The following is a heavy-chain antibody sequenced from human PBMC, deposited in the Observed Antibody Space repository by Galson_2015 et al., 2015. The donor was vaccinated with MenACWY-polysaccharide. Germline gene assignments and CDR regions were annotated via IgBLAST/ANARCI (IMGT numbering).Heavy chain of an antibody. J-gene: IGHJ4*02. Sequence: CAISGDSVSGNSVAWNWIRQSPSRGLEWLGRTYFRSKWYSDYAESVKSRISINADTSKNQFSLQLNSVTPEDTAVYYCARGLAVTGYYFDYWAREPWSPSPQ. CDR3: ARGLAVTGYYFDY. CDR2: TYFRSKWYS. CDR1: GDSVSGNSVA. V-gene: IGHV6-1*01. D-gene: IGHD6-19*01.